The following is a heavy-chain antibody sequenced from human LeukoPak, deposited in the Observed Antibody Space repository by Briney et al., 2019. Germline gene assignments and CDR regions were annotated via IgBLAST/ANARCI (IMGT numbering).Heavy chain of an antibody. CDR3: ARDPGYRYGLMDR. V-gene: IGHV3-33*01. J-gene: IGHJ5*02. CDR1: GFTFSTYV. Sequence: GRSLRLSCAASGFTFSTYVMHWVRQAPGKGLEWVAVIWSDNSNKYYADSVKGRFTISRDNSNNTLYLQMNSLRAEDTAVYYCARDPGYRYGLMDRWGQGTLVTVSS. D-gene: IGHD5-18*01. CDR2: IWSDNSNK.